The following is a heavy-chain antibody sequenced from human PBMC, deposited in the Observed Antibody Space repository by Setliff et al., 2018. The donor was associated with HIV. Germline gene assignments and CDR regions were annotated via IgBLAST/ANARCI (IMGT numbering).Heavy chain of an antibody. Sequence: PGGSLRLSCAASGFSFSKYTMKWVRQAPGKGLEWVSSISSSSGTIYYADSVKGRFTISRDNAKMYLHMNSLRAKYTAVYYCARDGRGSSRFSFDCWGQGTLVTVSS. D-gene: IGHD6-13*01. J-gene: IGHJ4*02. V-gene: IGHV3-48*01. CDR1: GFSFSKYT. CDR2: ISSSSGTI. CDR3: ARDGRGSSRFSFDC.